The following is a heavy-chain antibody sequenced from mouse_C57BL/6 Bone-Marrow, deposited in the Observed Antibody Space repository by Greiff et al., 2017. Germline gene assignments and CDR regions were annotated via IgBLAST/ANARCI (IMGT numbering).Heavy chain of an antibody. V-gene: IGHV1-7*01. J-gene: IGHJ4*01. Sequence: VQLQQSGAELAKPGASVKLSCKASGYTFTSYWMHWVKQRPGQGLEWIGYINPSSGYTKYNQKFKDKATVTADKSSSTAYMQLSSLTYEDSAVYYCARLGLYAMDYWGQGTSVTVSS. CDR2: INPSSGYT. D-gene: IGHD4-1*01. CDR3: ARLGLYAMDY. CDR1: GYTFTSYW.